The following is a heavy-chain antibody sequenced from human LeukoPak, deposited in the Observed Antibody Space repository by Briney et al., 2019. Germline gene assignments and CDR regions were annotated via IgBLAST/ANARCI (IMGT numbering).Heavy chain of an antibody. V-gene: IGHV1-18*01. Sequence: GASVKVSCKASGYTFISYCISWVRQAPGQGLEWMGWISAYTGNTNYAQKLQGRVTMTTDTSTSTAYMELRSLRSDDTAVYYCARDKYCSGGSCYPYYFDYWGQGTLVTVSS. D-gene: IGHD2-15*01. CDR2: ISAYTGNT. CDR3: ARDKYCSGGSCYPYYFDY. J-gene: IGHJ4*02. CDR1: GYTFISYC.